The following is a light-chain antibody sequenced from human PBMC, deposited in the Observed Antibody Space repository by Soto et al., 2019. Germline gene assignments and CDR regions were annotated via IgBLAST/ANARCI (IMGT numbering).Light chain of an antibody. V-gene: IGKV3-20*01. Sequence: EIVFTQSPGTLSLSPGERATLSCRASQSVSRSYLAWYQQKPGQAPRLVIYGASSRETGIPDRFSGSGSGTDFTLTISRLEPEDFAVYYCQQYGSSTWTFGQGTQVDIK. J-gene: IGKJ1*01. CDR2: GAS. CDR3: QQYGSSTWT. CDR1: QSVSRSY.